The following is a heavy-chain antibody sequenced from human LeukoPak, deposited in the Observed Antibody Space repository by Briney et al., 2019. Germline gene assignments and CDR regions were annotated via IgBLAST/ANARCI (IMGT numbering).Heavy chain of an antibody. J-gene: IGHJ4*02. CDR1: GYSFTSYW. V-gene: IGHV5-51*01. CDR2: IYPGDSDT. CDR3: ARSGIRITMVRGVPPLGY. Sequence: GESLKISCKGSGYSFTSYWIGWVRLMPGKGLEWMGIIYPGDSDTRYSPSFQGQVTISADKSISTAYLQWSSLKASDTAMYYCARSGIRITMVRGVPPLGYWGQGTLVTVSS. D-gene: IGHD3-10*01.